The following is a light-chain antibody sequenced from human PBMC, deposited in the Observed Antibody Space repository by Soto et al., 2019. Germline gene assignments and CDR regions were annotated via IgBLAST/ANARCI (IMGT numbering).Light chain of an antibody. CDR1: QSVGNN. V-gene: IGKV3-15*01. CDR3: QQHNNGPMWT. Sequence: ETVLGRAPATMYEYPWEGATLAWRASQSVGNNLAWYQQRPGQAPRLLIYGASIRATGVPPRFSGSGSGTDFTLTINSLQSEDFAVYYCQQHNNGPMWTFCQGTNVDIK. CDR2: GAS. J-gene: IGKJ1*01.